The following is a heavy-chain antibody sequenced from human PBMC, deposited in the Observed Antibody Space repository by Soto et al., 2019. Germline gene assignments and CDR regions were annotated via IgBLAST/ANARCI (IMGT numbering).Heavy chain of an antibody. CDR1: GYTFTGYY. J-gene: IGHJ4*02. CDR2: INPNSGGT. Sequence: ASVKVSCKASGYTFTGYYMHWVRQAPGQGLEWMGWINPNSGGTNYAQKFQGWVTMTRDTSISTAYMELSRLRSDDTAVYYCARGTGQLGSDFDYWGQGTLVTVSS. D-gene: IGHD6-6*01. CDR3: ARGTGQLGSDFDY. V-gene: IGHV1-2*04.